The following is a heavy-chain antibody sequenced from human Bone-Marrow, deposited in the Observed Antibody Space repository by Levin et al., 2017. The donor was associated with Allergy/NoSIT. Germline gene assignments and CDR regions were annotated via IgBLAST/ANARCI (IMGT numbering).Heavy chain of an antibody. V-gene: IGHV3-7*01. CDR2: IKDDGSEK. J-gene: IGHJ4*02. CDR1: GFTFSNYW. D-gene: IGHD6-19*01. Sequence: GGSLRLSCAASGFTFSNYWMSWVRWVRQAPGKGLEWVANIKDDGSEKYYVDSVKGRFTIARDNAKNSLYLEMNSLRAEDTAVYYCARLYKSGWFGVDYWGQGTLVTVSS. CDR3: ARLYKSGWFGVDY.